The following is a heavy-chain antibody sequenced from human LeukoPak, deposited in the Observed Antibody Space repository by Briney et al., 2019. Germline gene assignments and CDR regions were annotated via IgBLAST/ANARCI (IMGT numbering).Heavy chain of an antibody. CDR3: AFPAHHWLVRGAFDI. Sequence: GGSLRLSCAASGFAFSSYDMNWVRQAAGKGLEWVSQISGTGDNSDYADSVKGRFTISRDNSKRTLYLQLNHLRVEDTAIYYCAFPAHHWLVRGAFDIWGQGTVVTVSS. D-gene: IGHD6-19*01. J-gene: IGHJ3*02. CDR2: ISGTGDNS. CDR1: GFAFSSYD. V-gene: IGHV3-23*01.